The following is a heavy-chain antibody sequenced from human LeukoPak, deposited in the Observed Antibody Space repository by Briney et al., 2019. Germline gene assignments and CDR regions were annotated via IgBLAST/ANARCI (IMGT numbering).Heavy chain of an antibody. V-gene: IGHV3-48*02. CDR2: ICSSTNTI. CDR1: GFTFSSYS. D-gene: IGHD4-23*01. Sequence: GGSLRLSCAASGFTFSSYSMNWVRQAPGKGLEWVSYICSSTNTIYYADSVKGRFTISRDNAKNSLFLQMNSLRDEDTAVYYCARGGYGANDDAFDIWGQGTMVTVSS. CDR3: ARGGYGANDDAFDI. J-gene: IGHJ3*02.